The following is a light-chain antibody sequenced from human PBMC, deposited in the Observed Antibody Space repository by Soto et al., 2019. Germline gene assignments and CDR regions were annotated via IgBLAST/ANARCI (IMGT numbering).Light chain of an antibody. Sequence: DIQVTQSPPSMAASVGDRVTITCRASQDIGNWMTWYQQKPGKAPKLLIYSASTLVRGVPSRFSGSGSGTELTLTISGLHPEDYLTYYCQQAKSFPLTFGQGTRLEIK. CDR1: QDIGNW. V-gene: IGKV1-12*01. J-gene: IGKJ5*01. CDR3: QQAKSFPLT. CDR2: SAS.